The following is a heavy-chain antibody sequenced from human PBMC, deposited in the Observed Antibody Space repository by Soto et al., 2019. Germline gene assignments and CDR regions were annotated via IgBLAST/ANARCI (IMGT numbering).Heavy chain of an antibody. J-gene: IGHJ5*02. CDR3: ERVYGDYFSVAWFDP. CDR1: GGSISSYY. CDR2: IYYSGST. V-gene: IGHV4-59*01. Sequence: SETLSLTCTVSGGSISSYYWSWIRQPPGKGLEWIGYIYYSGSTNYNPSLKSRVTISVDTSKNQFSLKLSSVTAADTAVYYCERVYGDYFSVAWFDPWGQGTLVTVSS. D-gene: IGHD4-17*01.